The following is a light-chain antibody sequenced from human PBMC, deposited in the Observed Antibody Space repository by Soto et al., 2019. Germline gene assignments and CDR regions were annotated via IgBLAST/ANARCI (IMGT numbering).Light chain of an antibody. CDR3: SSYISSSRV. J-gene: IGLJ1*01. Sequence: QSVLTQPASVSGSPGQSITISCTGTSSDVGGYNYVSWYQQHPGKAPKLMIYEVSNRPSGVSNRFSGSKSGNTASLTISGLQAEDEADYYCSSYISSSRVFGTGTKVTVL. CDR2: EVS. CDR1: SSDVGGYNY. V-gene: IGLV2-14*01.